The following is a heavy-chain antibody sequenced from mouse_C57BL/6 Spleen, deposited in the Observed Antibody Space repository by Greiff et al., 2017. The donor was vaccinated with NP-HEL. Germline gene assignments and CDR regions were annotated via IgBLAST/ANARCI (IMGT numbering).Heavy chain of an antibody. CDR1: GFSLTSYG. D-gene: IGHD1-1*01. CDR3: ARHEADYDGSSYGAMDY. CDR2: IWSDGST. Sequence: VQLQQSGPGLVAPSQSLSITCTVSGFSLTSYGVHWVRQPPGKGLEWLVVIWSDGSTTYNSALKSRLSISKDNSKSQVFLKMNSLQTDDTAMYYCARHEADYDGSSYGAMDYWGQGTSVTVSS. J-gene: IGHJ4*01. V-gene: IGHV2-6-1*01.